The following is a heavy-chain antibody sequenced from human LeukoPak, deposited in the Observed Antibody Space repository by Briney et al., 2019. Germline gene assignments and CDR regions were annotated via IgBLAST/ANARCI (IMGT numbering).Heavy chain of an antibody. Sequence: GGSLRLSCAASGFTFDDYAMHWVRQAPGKGLEWVSGISWNSGSIGYADSVKGRFTISRDNTKNSLYLQMNSLRAEDTALYYCAKDGRASGSYFDYWGQGTLVTVSS. V-gene: IGHV3-9*01. CDR3: AKDGRASGSYFDY. CDR1: GFTFDDYA. CDR2: ISWNSGSI. J-gene: IGHJ4*02. D-gene: IGHD3-10*01.